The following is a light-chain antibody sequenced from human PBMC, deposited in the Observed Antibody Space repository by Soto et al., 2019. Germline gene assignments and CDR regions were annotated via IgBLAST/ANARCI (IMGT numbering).Light chain of an antibody. V-gene: IGKV1-27*01. J-gene: IGKJ3*01. CDR2: AAS. CDR3: QGYDNAAV. CDR1: QGIGNN. Sequence: DIQMTQSPSSLSASVGDRVTITCRASQGIGNNLAWYQQKPGQAPKPLIYAASTLQSGVPSRFRRSGSGTDFTLTISSLQPEDVATYYCQGYDNAAVFGPGTKVDIK.